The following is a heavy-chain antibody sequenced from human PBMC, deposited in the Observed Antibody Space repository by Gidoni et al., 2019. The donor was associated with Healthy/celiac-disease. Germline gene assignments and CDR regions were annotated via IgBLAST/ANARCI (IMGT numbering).Heavy chain of an antibody. V-gene: IGHV4-39*07. CDR2: IYYTGST. D-gene: IGHD3-10*01. J-gene: IGHJ4*02. CDR1: GGSISSSTYY. Sequence: QLQLQESRPGLVKPPETPSRTCTASGGSISSSTYYWGGIRQPPGKGLEWIESIYYTGSTYYNPSLKSRVTISVDTSKNQFSLKLSSVTAAETAVYYCARDLTYGYIGYWGQGTLVTVSS. CDR3: ARDLTYGYIGY.